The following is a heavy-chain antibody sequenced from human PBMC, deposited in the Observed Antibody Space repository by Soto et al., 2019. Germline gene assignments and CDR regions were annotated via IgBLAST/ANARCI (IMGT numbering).Heavy chain of an antibody. CDR3: TREWWGDFA. D-gene: IGHD2-8*01. Sequence: EGQLVESGGGLVKPGESLRLSCEVSGITMNSAGMSWVRQAPGKGLEWVGRIKTKNDGETTEFAAAVDGRFSISRDDSRNTIYLQMNSLRTEDTAVYYCTREWWGDFAWGQGSLVTVSP. J-gene: IGHJ4*02. CDR2: IKTKNDGETT. V-gene: IGHV3-15*01. CDR1: GITMNSAG.